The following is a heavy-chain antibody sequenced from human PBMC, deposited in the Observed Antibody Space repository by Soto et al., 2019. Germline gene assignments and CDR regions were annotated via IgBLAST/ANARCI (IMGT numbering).Heavy chain of an antibody. CDR3: ARVLGGSYYYYYGMDV. CDR2: IKQDGSEK. V-gene: IGHV3-7*01. J-gene: IGHJ6*02. D-gene: IGHD1-26*01. Sequence: GGSLRLSCAASGFTFSSYWMSWVRQAPGKGLEWVANIKQDGSEKYYVDSVKGRFTISRDNAKNSLYLQMNSLRAEDTAVYYCARVLGGSYYYYYGMDVWGQGTTVTVSS. CDR1: GFTFSSYW.